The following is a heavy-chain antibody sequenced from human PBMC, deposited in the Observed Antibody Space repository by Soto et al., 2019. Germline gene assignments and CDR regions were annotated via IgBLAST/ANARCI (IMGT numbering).Heavy chain of an antibody. Sequence: PSETLSLTCTVSGGSISSGGYYWSWIRQHPGKGLEWIGYIYYSGSTYYNPSLKSRVTISVDTSKNQFSLKLSSVTAADTAVYYCAREAIFGDTYYFDYWGQGTLITVSS. CDR1: GGSISSGGYY. J-gene: IGHJ4*02. V-gene: IGHV4-31*03. CDR2: IYYSGST. D-gene: IGHD3-3*02. CDR3: AREAIFGDTYYFDY.